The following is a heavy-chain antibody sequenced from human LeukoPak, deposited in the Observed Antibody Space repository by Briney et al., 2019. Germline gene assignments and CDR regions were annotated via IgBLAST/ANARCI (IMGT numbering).Heavy chain of an antibody. Sequence: EASVKVSCKASGYTFTSYGISWVRQAPGQGLEWMGWISAYNGNTNYAQKLQGRVTMTTDTSTSTAYMELRSLRSDDTAVYYCARDLRLAVAGTGSSDYWGQGTLVTVSS. CDR3: ARDLRLAVAGTGSSDY. D-gene: IGHD6-19*01. V-gene: IGHV1-18*01. J-gene: IGHJ4*02. CDR2: ISAYNGNT. CDR1: GYTFTSYG.